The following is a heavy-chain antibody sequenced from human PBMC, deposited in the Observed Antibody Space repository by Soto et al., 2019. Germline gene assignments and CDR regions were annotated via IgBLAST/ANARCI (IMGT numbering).Heavy chain of an antibody. J-gene: IGHJ5*02. D-gene: IGHD3-10*01. CDR3: ARVGVINWFDP. V-gene: IGHV4-31*03. CDR1: GGSISSGVYY. Sequence: QVQLQESGPGLVKPSQTLSLTCTVSGGSISSGVYYWSLIRQHPGKGLERIGYIYYSGSAYYNPSLMSRVTISVDASKNQFSLKLSSVTAAYTAVYYCARVGVINWFDPWGQGTLVTFSS. CDR2: IYYSGSA.